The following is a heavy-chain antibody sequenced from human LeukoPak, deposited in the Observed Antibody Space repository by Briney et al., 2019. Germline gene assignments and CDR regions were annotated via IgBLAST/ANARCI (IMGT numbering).Heavy chain of an antibody. V-gene: IGHV7-4-1*02. Sequence: GGSLRLSCAASGFTFTSYAMNWVRQAPGQGLEWMGWINTNTGNPTYAQGFTGRFVFSLDTSVSTAYLQISSLKAEDTAVYYCARNLRYCSSTSCRGNWFDPWGQGTLVTVSS. CDR3: ARNLRYCSSTSCRGNWFDP. CDR1: GFTFTSYA. J-gene: IGHJ5*02. CDR2: INTNTGNP. D-gene: IGHD2-2*01.